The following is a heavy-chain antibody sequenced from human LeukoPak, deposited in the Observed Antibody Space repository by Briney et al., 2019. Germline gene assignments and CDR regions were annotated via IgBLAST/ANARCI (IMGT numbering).Heavy chain of an antibody. V-gene: IGHV3-53*01. D-gene: IGHD1/OR15-1a*01. J-gene: IGHJ4*02. CDR1: GFNVRSTY. Sequence: GGSLRLSCAASGFNVRSTYMSWVRQAPGKGLEWVSVIYSGGTTYNADSVKGRFTISRDNSKNMLYLQMNSLRAEDTAVYYCANGGKGTAPDYWGQGTLVTVSS. CDR2: IYSGGTT. CDR3: ANGGKGTAPDY.